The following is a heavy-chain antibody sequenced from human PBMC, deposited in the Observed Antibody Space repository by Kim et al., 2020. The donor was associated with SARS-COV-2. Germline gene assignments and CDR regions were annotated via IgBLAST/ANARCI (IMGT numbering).Heavy chain of an antibody. J-gene: IGHJ6*02. V-gene: IGHV1-46*01. Sequence: ASVKVSCKASGYTFTSYYIHWVRQAPGQGLEWMGIINPSGGSTSYAQKFQGRVTMTRDTSTSTVYMDLSSLRSEDTAVYYCARGKDDNSGYWRSRYYYYYGREVWGQGTTVTVSS. CDR2: INPSGGST. CDR3: ARGKDDNSGYWRSRYYYYYGREV. D-gene: IGHD3-22*01. CDR1: GYTFTSYY.